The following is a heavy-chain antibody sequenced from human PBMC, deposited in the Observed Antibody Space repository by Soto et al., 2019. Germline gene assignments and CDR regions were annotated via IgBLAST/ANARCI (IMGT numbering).Heavy chain of an antibody. CDR3: ASDYGDYYYGMDV. V-gene: IGHV4-30-4*01. D-gene: IGHD4-17*01. CDR2: IYYRGST. Sequence: SSETLSLTCTVSGDSISNDTFYWSWIRQPPGKGLEWIGYIYYRGSTYYNPSLKSRISISLDTSKNQFSLKLSSVTAADTAVYYCASDYGDYYYGMDVSGQGTTVTLSS. CDR1: GDSISNDTFY. J-gene: IGHJ6*02.